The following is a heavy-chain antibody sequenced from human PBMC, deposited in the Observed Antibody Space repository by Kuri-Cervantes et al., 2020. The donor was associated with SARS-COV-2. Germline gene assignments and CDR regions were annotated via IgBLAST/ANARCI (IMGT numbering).Heavy chain of an antibody. D-gene: IGHD6-13*01. J-gene: IGHJ6*03. Sequence: SVKVSCKASGFTFTSSAMQWVRQARGQRLEWIGWIVVGSGNTNYAQKFQERVTITRDMSTSTAYMELRSLRSDDTAVYYCARERGSWYVPLRTYYYYYMDVWGKGTTVTVSS. CDR2: IVVGSGNT. CDR1: GFTFTSSA. CDR3: ARERGSWYVPLRTYYYYYMDV. V-gene: IGHV1-58*02.